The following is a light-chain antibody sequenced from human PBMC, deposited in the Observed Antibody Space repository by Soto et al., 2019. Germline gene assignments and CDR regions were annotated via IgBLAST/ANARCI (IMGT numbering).Light chain of an antibody. Sequence: EIVLTQSPGTLSLFPGERATLSCRASQSLSTSYLAWYQQKPGQALRLLIYGASNRAAGIPDRFSGSGSGTDFTLTISRLEPEDFAVYYCEQYGSSSTFGQGTRLEIK. J-gene: IGKJ5*01. V-gene: IGKV3-20*01. CDR3: EQYGSSST. CDR1: QSLSTSY. CDR2: GAS.